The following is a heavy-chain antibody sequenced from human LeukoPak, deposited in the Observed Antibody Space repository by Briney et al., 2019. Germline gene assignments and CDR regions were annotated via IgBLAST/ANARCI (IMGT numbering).Heavy chain of an antibody. D-gene: IGHD3-22*01. CDR1: GGSFSSYY. J-gene: IGHJ4*02. V-gene: IGHV4-59*01. Sequence: SETLSLTCTVSGGSFSSYYWSWIRQPPGKGLEWIGYIYYSGSTDYNPSLKSRVTISVDTSKNQFSLKLSSVTAADTAVYYCAREGYDSSGYYFSYWGQGTLVTVSS. CDR2: IYYSGST. CDR3: AREGYDSSGYYFSY.